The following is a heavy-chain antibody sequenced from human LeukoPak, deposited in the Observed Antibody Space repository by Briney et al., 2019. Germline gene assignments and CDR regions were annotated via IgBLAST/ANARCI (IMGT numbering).Heavy chain of an antibody. Sequence: GGSLRLSCAASGFTFSSYSMNWVRPAPGKGMEWVSYITSSSSTIYYADSVEGRFTISRDNAKNSLYLQMNSLRAEDTAVYYCAGPRRDLLSAFEIWGQGTMVTVSS. CDR2: ITSSSSTI. CDR3: AGPRRDLLSAFEI. J-gene: IGHJ3*02. CDR1: GFTFSSYS. V-gene: IGHV3-48*01. D-gene: IGHD3-10*01.